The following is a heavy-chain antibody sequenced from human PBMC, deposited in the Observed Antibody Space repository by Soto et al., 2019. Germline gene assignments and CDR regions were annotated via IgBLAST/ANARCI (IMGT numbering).Heavy chain of an antibody. D-gene: IGHD6-13*01. CDR3: ARDGRIAAAAGPYFDY. Sequence: GASVKVSCKASGGTFSSYAISWVRQAPGQGLEWMGGIIPIFGTANYAQKFQGRVTITADESTSTAYMELSSLRSEDTAVYYCARDGRIAAAAGPYFDYWGQGTLVTV. CDR2: IIPIFGTA. CDR1: GGTFSSYA. V-gene: IGHV1-69*13. J-gene: IGHJ4*02.